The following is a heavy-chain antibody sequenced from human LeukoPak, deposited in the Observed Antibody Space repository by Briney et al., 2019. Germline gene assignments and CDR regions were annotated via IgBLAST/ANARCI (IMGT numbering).Heavy chain of an antibody. CDR3: ARDSPRTGRYFDWLLFDY. CDR1: GFTVISNY. J-gene: IGHJ4*02. D-gene: IGHD3-9*01. CDR2: IYSGGST. V-gene: IGHV3-66*01. Sequence: GGSLRLSCAASGFTVISNYMSWVRQAPGKGLEWVSVIYSGGSTYYADSVKGRFTISRDNSKNTLYLQMNSLRAEDTAVYYCARDSPRTGRYFDWLLFDYWGQGTLVTVSS.